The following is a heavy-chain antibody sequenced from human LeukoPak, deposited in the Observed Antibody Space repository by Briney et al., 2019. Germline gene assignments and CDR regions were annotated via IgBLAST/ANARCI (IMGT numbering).Heavy chain of an antibody. Sequence: PGGSLRLSCAASGFTLSSYSMNWVRQAPGKGLEWVSFISSSSGTIYYADSVKGRFTISRDNAKNSLYLQMNSLRAEDTAVYYCARDPYGSVSYYYDYWGQGTLVTVSS. V-gene: IGHV3-48*01. D-gene: IGHD3-10*01. CDR1: GFTLSSYS. J-gene: IGHJ4*02. CDR2: ISSSSGTI. CDR3: ARDPYGSVSYYYDY.